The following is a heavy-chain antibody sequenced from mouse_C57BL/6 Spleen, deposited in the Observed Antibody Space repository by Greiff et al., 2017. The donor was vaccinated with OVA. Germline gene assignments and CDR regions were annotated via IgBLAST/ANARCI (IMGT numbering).Heavy chain of an antibody. Sequence: QVQLQQSGAELVKPGASVKLSCKASGYTFTSYWMHWVKQRPGQGLEWIGMIHPNSGSTNYNEKFKSKATLTVDKSSSTAYMQLSSLTSEDSAVYYCARSYYGYAMDYWGQGTSVTVSS. V-gene: IGHV1-64*01. CDR3: ARSYYGYAMDY. D-gene: IGHD2-10*01. J-gene: IGHJ4*01. CDR1: GYTFTSYW. CDR2: IHPNSGST.